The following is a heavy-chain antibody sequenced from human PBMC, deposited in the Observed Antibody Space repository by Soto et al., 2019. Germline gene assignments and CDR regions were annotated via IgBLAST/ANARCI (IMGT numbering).Heavy chain of an antibody. V-gene: IGHV1-18*01. CDR3: ARDRSGYSSGWYDGRGYFDY. CDR2: ISAYNGNT. D-gene: IGHD6-19*01. CDR1: GYTFTSYG. Sequence: QVQLVQSGAEVKKHGASVKVSCKASGYTFTSYGISWVRQAPGQGLEWMGWISAYNGNTNYAQKLQGRVTMTTDTSTSTAYMELRSLRSDDTAVYYCARDRSGYSSGWYDGRGYFDYWGQGTLVTVSS. J-gene: IGHJ4*02.